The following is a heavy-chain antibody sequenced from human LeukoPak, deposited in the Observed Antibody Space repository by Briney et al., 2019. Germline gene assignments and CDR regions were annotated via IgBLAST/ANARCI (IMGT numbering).Heavy chain of an antibody. CDR3: ARDESSGSYGPNLDY. CDR1: GYRFTNYG. CDR2: ISTYNTNT. J-gene: IGHJ4*02. V-gene: IGHV1-18*01. D-gene: IGHD1-26*01. Sequence: ASVKVSCKASGYRFTNYGISWVRQPPGQGLQWMGWISTYNTNTNYAQKLQGRVTMTTDTSTSTAYMELRSLRSDDTAVYYCARDESSGSYGPNLDYWGQGTLVTVSS.